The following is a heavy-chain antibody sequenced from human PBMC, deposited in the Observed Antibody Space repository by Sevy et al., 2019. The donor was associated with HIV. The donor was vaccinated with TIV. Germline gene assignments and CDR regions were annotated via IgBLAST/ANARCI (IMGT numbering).Heavy chain of an antibody. CDR3: TRDQIGTTLLLCVIGASFGS. D-gene: IGHD1-7*01. CDR2: ISYDGSNK. J-gene: IGHJ4*02. Sequence: GGSLRLSCAASGFTFSSYAMHWVRQAPGKGLEWVAVISYDGSNKYYADSVKGRFTISRDNSKNTLYLQMNSLRAEDTAVYYCTRDQIGTTLLLCVIGASFGSWGQGTLATVPS. V-gene: IGHV3-30*04. CDR1: GFTFSSYA.